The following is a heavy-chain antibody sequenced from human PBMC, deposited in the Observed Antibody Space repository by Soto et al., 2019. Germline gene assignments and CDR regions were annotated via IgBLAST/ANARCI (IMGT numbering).Heavy chain of an antibody. CDR3: ANGRATYGLLTHDY. D-gene: IGHD3-10*01. J-gene: IGHJ4*02. CDR1: GFSFRNYA. Sequence: EVQLLESGGGLVQPGGSLRLSCAASGFSFRNYAMSWVRQAPGKGLEWISTLTGSSSNIYYADSVKGRFAISRDNSRNTLYQQMNSLTAEDTAVYYCANGRATYGLLTHDYWGQGTLVTVSS. CDR2: LTGSSSNI. V-gene: IGHV3-23*01.